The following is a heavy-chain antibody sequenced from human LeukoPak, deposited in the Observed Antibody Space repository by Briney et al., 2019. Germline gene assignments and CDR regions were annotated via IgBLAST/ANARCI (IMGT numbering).Heavy chain of an antibody. CDR3: ARDLRGSGSSDY. D-gene: IGHD3-10*01. J-gene: IGHJ4*02. CDR2: ISSGSSYI. Sequence: GGSLRLSCAASGFTFSSYSMNWVRQAPGKGLEWVSSISSGSSYIYYADSVKGRFTISRDNAKNSLYLQMNSLRAEDTAVYYCARDLRGSGSSDYWGQGTLVTVSS. CDR1: GFTFSSYS. V-gene: IGHV3-21*01.